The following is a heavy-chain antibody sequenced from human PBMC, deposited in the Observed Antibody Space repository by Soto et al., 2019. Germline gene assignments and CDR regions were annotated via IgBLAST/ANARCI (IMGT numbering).Heavy chain of an antibody. CDR2: IYPTDGGT. D-gene: IGHD6-6*01. J-gene: IGHJ4*02. Sequence: QVQLVQSGAEVKKPGASMKVSCKASGYTFTNYYIYWVRQAPGQGLEWMGWIYPTDGGTNYAQKFQGRVTMTRDTSISTAYMELSRPSSDDTAVYYCASGRDRGSSGSSFDYWGQGTLVTVSS. V-gene: IGHV1-2*02. CDR3: ASGRDRGSSGSSFDY. CDR1: GYTFTNYY.